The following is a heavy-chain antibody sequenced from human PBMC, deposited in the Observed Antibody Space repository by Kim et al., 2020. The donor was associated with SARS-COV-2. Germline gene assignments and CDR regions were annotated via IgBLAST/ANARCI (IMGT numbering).Heavy chain of an antibody. Sequence: SQTLSLTCAISGDSVSSNSAAWNWIRQSPSRGLEWLGRTYYRSKWYNDYAVSVKSRITINPDTSKNQFSLQLNSVTPEDTAVYYCARHIVVVPAAGGAHNWFDPWGQGTLVTVSS. CDR3: ARHIVVVPAAGGAHNWFDP. V-gene: IGHV6-1*01. D-gene: IGHD2-2*01. CDR1: GDSVSSNSAA. CDR2: TYYRSKWYN. J-gene: IGHJ5*02.